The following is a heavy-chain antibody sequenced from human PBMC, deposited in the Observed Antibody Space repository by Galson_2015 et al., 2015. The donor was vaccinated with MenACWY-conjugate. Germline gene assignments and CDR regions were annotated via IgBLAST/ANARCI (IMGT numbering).Heavy chain of an antibody. J-gene: IGHJ6*02. D-gene: IGHD5-18*01. CDR1: GFTFSSYG. V-gene: IGHV3-30*18. CDR3: AKDLSGYSYGCYYYYGMDV. Sequence: SLRLSCEASGFTFSSYGMHWVRQAPGKGLEWVAAISYAGSNKYYADSVKGRFTISRDNSKNTLYLQMNSLRAEDKAVYYCAKDLSGYSYGCYYYYGMDVWGQGTTVTVSS. CDR2: ISYAGSNK.